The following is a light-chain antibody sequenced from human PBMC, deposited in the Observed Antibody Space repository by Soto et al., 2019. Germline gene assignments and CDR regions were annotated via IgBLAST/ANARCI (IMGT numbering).Light chain of an antibody. CDR3: QQYKNWPPVT. J-gene: IGKJ4*01. Sequence: EIVLTQSPGTLSLSPGERATLSCRASQSVTGSYLAWYQQKPGQAPRLLIYGASTRATGIPARSSGSGSGTEFTLAISTLQSEDFAVYYCQQYKNWPPVTFGGGTKVDIK. CDR2: GAS. V-gene: IGKV3D-15*01. CDR1: QSVTGSY.